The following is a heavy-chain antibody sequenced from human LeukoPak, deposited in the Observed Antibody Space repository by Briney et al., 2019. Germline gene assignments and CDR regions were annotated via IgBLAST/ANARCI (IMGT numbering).Heavy chain of an antibody. J-gene: IGHJ4*02. CDR2: IRFDGSYK. D-gene: IGHD4-17*01. Sequence: GGSLRLSCAASGFTFSSYGMHWVRQAPGKGLEWVAFIRFDGSYKYYADSVKGRFTISRDNSKDTLYLQMYSLRAEDTAVYYCATHDYGDQFDYWGQGTLVTVSS. CDR1: GFTFSSYG. V-gene: IGHV3-30*02. CDR3: ATHDYGDQFDY.